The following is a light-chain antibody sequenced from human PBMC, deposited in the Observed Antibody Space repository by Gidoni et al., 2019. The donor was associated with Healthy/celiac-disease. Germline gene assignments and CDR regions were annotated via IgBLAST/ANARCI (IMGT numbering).Light chain of an antibody. J-gene: IGLJ2*01. V-gene: IGLV1-40*01. Sequence: QSVLPQPHSVSGAPGQRVTISCTGRSANIGAGYDVHWYQQLPGTAPTLLICGNSNRPSGVPDRFSGSKSGTSASLAITGLQAEDEADYYCQSYDSSLRGVVFGGGTKLTVL. CDR1: SANIGAGYD. CDR2: GNS. CDR3: QSYDSSLRGVV.